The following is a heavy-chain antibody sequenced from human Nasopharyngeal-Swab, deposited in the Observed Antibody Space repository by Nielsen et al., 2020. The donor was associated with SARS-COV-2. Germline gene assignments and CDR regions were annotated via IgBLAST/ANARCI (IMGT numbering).Heavy chain of an antibody. V-gene: IGHV4-39*07. Sequence: SETLSLTCTVSGGSISSSGSYWGLIRQPPGKGLEWIGSIYYSGGTFYNPSLKSRVTISVDTSNNQFSLKLYSVTAADTAVYFCVRGGGYSFGYNDYWGQGTLVTVSS. J-gene: IGHJ4*02. CDR1: GGSISSSGSY. D-gene: IGHD5-18*01. CDR3: VRGGGYSFGYNDY. CDR2: IYYSGGT.